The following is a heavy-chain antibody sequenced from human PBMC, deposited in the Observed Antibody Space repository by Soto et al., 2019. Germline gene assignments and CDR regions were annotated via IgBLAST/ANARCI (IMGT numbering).Heavy chain of an antibody. CDR2: FYYSEST. J-gene: IGHJ4*02. CDR3: ATITIFGVVPNYFAY. Sequence: PSETLSLTCTVSGGFISSSSYYWGWIRQPPGKGLEWIGSFYYSESTYYNPSLKSRVTISVDTSKNQFSLKLSSVTAADTAVYYCATITIFGVVPNYFAYWGQGTLVTVSS. CDR1: GGFISSSSYY. D-gene: IGHD3-3*01. V-gene: IGHV4-39*01.